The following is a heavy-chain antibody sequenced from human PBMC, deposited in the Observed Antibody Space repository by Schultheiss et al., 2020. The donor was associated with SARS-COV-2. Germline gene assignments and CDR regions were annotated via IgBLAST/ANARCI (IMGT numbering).Heavy chain of an antibody. V-gene: IGHV3-23*01. CDR1: GFTFSSYA. Sequence: GESLKISCAASGFTFSSYAMSWVRQAPGKGLEWVSAISGSGGSTYYADSVKGRFTISRDNSKNTLYLQMNSLRAEDTAVYYCAKEKRITMIVVVIPGYFQHWGQGTLVTVSS. D-gene: IGHD3-22*01. J-gene: IGHJ1*01. CDR3: AKEKRITMIVVVIPGYFQH. CDR2: ISGSGGST.